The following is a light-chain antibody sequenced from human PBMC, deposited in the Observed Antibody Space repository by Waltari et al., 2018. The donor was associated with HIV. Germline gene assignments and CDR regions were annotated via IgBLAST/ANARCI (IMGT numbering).Light chain of an antibody. Sequence: DIVMTHSPVSLAPPLVAMPTIHHYPSQHIFYESNIMNYLAWYKQKPGQSPKFLISWASKTESGVPDRFSGSGSGTDFTLAIGSLQAEDVAIYYCQQYLTLPYTFGQGTKLEIK. CDR2: WAS. CDR1: QHIFYESNIMNY. J-gene: IGKJ2*01. V-gene: IGKV4-1*01. CDR3: QQYLTLPYT.